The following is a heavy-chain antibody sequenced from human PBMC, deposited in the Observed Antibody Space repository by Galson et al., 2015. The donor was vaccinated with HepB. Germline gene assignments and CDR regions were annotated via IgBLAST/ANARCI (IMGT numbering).Heavy chain of an antibody. CDR2: IKQDGSEK. V-gene: IGHV3-7*05. CDR1: GFTFSNYW. D-gene: IGHD6-13*01. Sequence: SLRLSCAASGFTFSNYWMSWVRQAPGKGLEWVANIKQDGSEKYYVDSVKGRFTISRDNAKNSLYLHMNSLRAEDTAVYYCARDAAYNWFDPWGQGTLVTVSS. J-gene: IGHJ5*02. CDR3: ARDAAYNWFDP.